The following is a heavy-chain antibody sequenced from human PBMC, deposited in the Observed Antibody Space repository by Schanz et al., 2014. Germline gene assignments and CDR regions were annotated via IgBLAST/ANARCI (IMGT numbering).Heavy chain of an antibody. Sequence: QVQLVQSGAEVKKPGASVKVSCKASGYTFTSHGISWVRQAPGQGPEWMGWISDYNADTKYAQKVQGRVTMTTDTSTSTAYMELRSLRSDDTAVYYCAGATYSSSWYGGSEYFQHWGQGTLVTVSS. D-gene: IGHD6-13*01. CDR3: AGATYSSSWYGGSEYFQH. CDR2: ISDYNADT. CDR1: GYTFTSHG. V-gene: IGHV1-18*04. J-gene: IGHJ1*01.